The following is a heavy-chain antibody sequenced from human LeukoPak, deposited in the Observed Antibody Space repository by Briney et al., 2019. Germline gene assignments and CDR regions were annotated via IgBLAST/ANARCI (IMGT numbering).Heavy chain of an antibody. J-gene: IGHJ4*02. CDR1: GYTFTTSG. Sequence: ASVKVSCKPSGYTFTTSGISWVRQAPGQGLEWMGWISGNDGQTKYAQKFQDRVTLTADTSTSTAYMELRRLRSDDTAVYYCARRPNHYDTSGYDYWGQGTLVTVSS. D-gene: IGHD3-22*01. V-gene: IGHV1-18*01. CDR3: ARRPNHYDTSGYDY. CDR2: ISGNDGQT.